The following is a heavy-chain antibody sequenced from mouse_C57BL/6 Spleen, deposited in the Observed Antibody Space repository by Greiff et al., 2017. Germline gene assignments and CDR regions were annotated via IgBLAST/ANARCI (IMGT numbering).Heavy chain of an antibody. Sequence: QVQLKQSGPGLVQPSQSLSITCTVSGFSLTSYGVHWVRQSPGKGLEWLGVIWSGGCTDYNAAFISRLSISKDNSKSQVFFKMNSLQAYDTAIYYCARDSSGSFDYWGQGTTLTVSS. D-gene: IGHD3-2*02. CDR3: ARDSSGSFDY. CDR2: IWSGGCT. V-gene: IGHV2-2*01. J-gene: IGHJ2*01. CDR1: GFSLTSYG.